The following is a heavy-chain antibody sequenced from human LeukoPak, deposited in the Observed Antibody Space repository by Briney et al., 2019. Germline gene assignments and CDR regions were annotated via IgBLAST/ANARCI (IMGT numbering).Heavy chain of an antibody. CDR3: VRDGRFMTTGFDP. Sequence: GGPLRLSCAASGFTFSSYSMNWVRQAPGKGLEWVSYISSSSSTIYYADSVKGRFTISRDNAKNSLYLQMNSLRAEDTAVYYCVRDGRFMTTGFDPWGQGTLVTVSS. CDR1: GFTFSSYS. V-gene: IGHV3-48*01. J-gene: IGHJ5*02. CDR2: ISSSSSTI. D-gene: IGHD3-16*01.